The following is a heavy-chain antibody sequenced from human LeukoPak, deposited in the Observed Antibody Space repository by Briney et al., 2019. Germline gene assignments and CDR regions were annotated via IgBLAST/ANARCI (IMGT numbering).Heavy chain of an antibody. D-gene: IGHD1-26*01. V-gene: IGHV3-21*01. CDR2: ISSSSSYI. CDR3: ARVLSGSYLGGDWFDP. J-gene: IGHJ5*02. Sequence: GGSLRLSCAASGFTFSSYSMNWVRQAPGKGLEWVSSISSSSSYIYYADSVKGRLTISRDNAKNSLYLQMNSLRAEDTAVYYCARVLSGSYLGGDWFDPWGQGTLVTVSS. CDR1: GFTFSSYS.